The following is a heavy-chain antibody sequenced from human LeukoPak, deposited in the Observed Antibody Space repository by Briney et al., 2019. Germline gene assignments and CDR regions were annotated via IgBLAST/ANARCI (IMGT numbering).Heavy chain of an antibody. CDR2: ISGSGDST. CDR1: GFTFSTYA. CDR3: ARDRYGDYIPGRGYYYGMDV. J-gene: IGHJ6*02. V-gene: IGHV3-23*01. D-gene: IGHD4-17*01. Sequence: GGSLRLSCAASGFTFSTYAVNWVRQAPGKGLEWVSTISGSGDSTYYADSVKGRFTISRDNSKDTLYLQMSSVRVDDTAVYYCARDRYGDYIPGRGYYYGMDVWGQGTTVTVSS.